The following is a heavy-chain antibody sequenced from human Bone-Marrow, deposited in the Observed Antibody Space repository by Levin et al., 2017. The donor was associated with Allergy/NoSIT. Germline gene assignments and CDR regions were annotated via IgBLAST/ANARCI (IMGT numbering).Heavy chain of an antibody. CDR1: GGSISSLDHY. CDR3: ARDRVVYRDYIVADY. V-gene: IGHV4-30-4*01. D-gene: IGHD4-11*01. J-gene: IGHJ4*02. CDR2: IYYTGAT. Sequence: LRLSCTVSGGSISSLDHYWSWLRQPPGTGLEWIGYIYYTGATYYNPSLKSRVSVSVDTSKNQFSLELSFVTAADTAVYYCARDRVVYRDYIVADYWGQGTLVTVSS.